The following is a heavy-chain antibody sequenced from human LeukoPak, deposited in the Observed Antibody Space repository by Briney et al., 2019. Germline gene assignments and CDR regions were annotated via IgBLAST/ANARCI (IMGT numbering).Heavy chain of an antibody. D-gene: IGHD3-10*01. V-gene: IGHV3-74*01. Sequence: GGSLRLSCAASGFTFSSYWMHWVRQAPGKGLVWVSRINSDGSSTSYADSVKGRFTISRDNAKNTLYLQMNSLRAEDTAVYYCARDQREYYGSGGFDYWGQGTLVTVSS. CDR3: ARDQREYYGSGGFDY. CDR1: GFTFSSYW. J-gene: IGHJ4*02. CDR2: INSDGSST.